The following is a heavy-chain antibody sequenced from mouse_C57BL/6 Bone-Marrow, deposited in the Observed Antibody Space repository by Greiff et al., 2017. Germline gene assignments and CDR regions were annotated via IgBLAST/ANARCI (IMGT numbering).Heavy chain of an antibody. CDR1: CYTFTSSG. D-gene: IGHD1-1*01. CDR2: VYPRSCNT. Sequence: QVQLQQSGAELARPGASVQLSCKASCYTFTSSGVSLVKQRTGQGLEWIGEVYPRSCNTYYNAKFKGKATLTADKSSSTAYMEVRMLTSEDSAGYFCNYGSRCHYYAMDYRGQGNSVTVSS. J-gene: IGHJ4*01. CDR3: NYGSRCHYYAMDY. V-gene: IGHV1-81*01.